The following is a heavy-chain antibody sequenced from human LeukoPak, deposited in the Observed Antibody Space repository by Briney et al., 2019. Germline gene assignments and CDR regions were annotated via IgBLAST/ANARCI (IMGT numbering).Heavy chain of an antibody. J-gene: IGHJ4*02. CDR1: GFTFYMYA. Sequence: GGSLTLSCQASGFTFYMYAMSWVRQAPGKGLEWVSAISGSGGSTYYADSVKGRFTISRDNSKNTLYLQMNSLRAEDTAVYYCAKDSGYVRYYFDYWGQGTLVTVSS. CDR3: AKDSGYVRYYFDY. D-gene: IGHD5-12*01. V-gene: IGHV3-23*01. CDR2: ISGSGGST.